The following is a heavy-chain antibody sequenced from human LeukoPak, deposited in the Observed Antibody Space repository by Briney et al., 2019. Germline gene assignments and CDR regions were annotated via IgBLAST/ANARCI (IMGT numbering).Heavy chain of an antibody. D-gene: IGHD5-18*01. J-gene: IGHJ5*02. CDR3: AKGPAWRGYSYGRNWFDP. CDR2: ISWNSGSI. CDR1: GFAFDDSA. Sequence: GGPLRLSCAASGFAFDDSAMHWVRQAPGKGLEWVSGISWNSGSIGYTDSVKGRFTISGDNAKNSLYLQMNSLRAEDTALYYCAKGPAWRGYSYGRNWFDPWGQGTLVTVSS. V-gene: IGHV3-9*01.